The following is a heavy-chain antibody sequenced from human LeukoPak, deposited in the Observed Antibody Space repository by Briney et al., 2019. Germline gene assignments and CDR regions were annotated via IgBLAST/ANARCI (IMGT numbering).Heavy chain of an antibody. D-gene: IGHD6-13*01. Sequence: SVKVSCKATGGTFSSYAISWVRQAPGQGLEWMGGIIPIFGTANYAQKFQGRVTFTADESTSTAYMELRSLRSDDTAVYYCARGGYSSSWMFDYWGQGTLVTVSS. CDR3: ARGGYSSSWMFDY. V-gene: IGHV1-69*13. J-gene: IGHJ4*02. CDR1: GGTFSSYA. CDR2: IIPIFGTA.